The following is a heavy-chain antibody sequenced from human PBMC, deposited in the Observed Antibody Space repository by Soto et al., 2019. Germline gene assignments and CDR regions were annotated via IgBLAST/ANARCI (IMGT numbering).Heavy chain of an antibody. CDR3: AKDPQPLVAFSYYFPYGMDV. D-gene: IGHD3-9*01. CDR2: ISYDGSNT. V-gene: IGHV3-30*18. J-gene: IGHJ6*02. Sequence: QVQLVESGGGVVQPGRSLRLSCAASGFTFSRYGMHWVRQAPGKGLEWVAVISYDGSNTLSADSVKGRSTVSRDNSKNTLYLQMNALRADDTAVYYCAKDPQPLVAFSYYFPYGMDVWGQGTTVTVS. CDR1: GFTFSRYG.